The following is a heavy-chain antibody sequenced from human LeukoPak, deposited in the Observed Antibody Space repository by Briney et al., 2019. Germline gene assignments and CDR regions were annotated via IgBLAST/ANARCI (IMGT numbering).Heavy chain of an antibody. D-gene: IGHD5-12*01. CDR3: ARDRGLYYYYYGMDV. Sequence: PGGSLRLSCAASGFTFSSYDMSWVRQAPGKGLEWVSTIRASGGSTFYADSVKGRFTISRDNSKNTLYLQMNSLRADDTAVYYCARDRGLYYYYYGMDVWGQGTTVTVSS. J-gene: IGHJ6*02. V-gene: IGHV3-23*01. CDR2: IRASGGST. CDR1: GFTFSSYD.